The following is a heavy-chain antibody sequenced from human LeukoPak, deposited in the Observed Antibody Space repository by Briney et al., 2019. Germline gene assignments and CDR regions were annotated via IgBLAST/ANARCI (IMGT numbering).Heavy chain of an antibody. CDR1: GGSFSGYY. J-gene: IGHJ4*02. CDR2: IYYSGST. Sequence: SETLSLTCAVYGGSFSGYYWSWIRQHPGKGLEWIGYIYYSGSTYYNPSLKSRVTISVDTSKNQFSLKLSSVTAADTAVYYCARGIQLWQADLYFDYWGQGTLVTVSS. D-gene: IGHD5-18*01. CDR3: ARGIQLWQADLYFDY. V-gene: IGHV4-31*11.